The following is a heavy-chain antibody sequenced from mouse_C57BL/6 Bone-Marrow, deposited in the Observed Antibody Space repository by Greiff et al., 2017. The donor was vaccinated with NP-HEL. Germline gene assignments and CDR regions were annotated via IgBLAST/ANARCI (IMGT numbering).Heavy chain of an antibody. D-gene: IGHD4-1*01. J-gene: IGHJ3*01. CDR3: ARGWDGAY. CDR1: GFTFSSYG. CDR2: ISSGGSYT. Sequence: EVQGVESGGDLVKPGGSLKLSCAASGFTFSSYGMSWVRQTPDKRLEWVATISSGGSYTYYPDSVKGRFTISRDNAKNTLYLQMSSLKSEDTAMYYCARGWDGAYWGQGTLVTVSA. V-gene: IGHV5-6*01.